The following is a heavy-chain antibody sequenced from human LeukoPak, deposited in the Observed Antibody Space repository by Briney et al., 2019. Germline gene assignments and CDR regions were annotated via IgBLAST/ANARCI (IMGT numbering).Heavy chain of an antibody. CDR3: ARDDILTGYYFFDY. D-gene: IGHD3-9*01. Sequence: ASVKVSCKASGYTFTSYGISWVRQAPGQGLEWMGWISAYNGNANSAQKLQGRVTMTTDTSTSTAYMELRSLRSDDTAVYYCARDDILTGYYFFDYWGQGTLVTVSS. CDR1: GYTFTSYG. V-gene: IGHV1-18*04. J-gene: IGHJ4*02. CDR2: ISAYNGNA.